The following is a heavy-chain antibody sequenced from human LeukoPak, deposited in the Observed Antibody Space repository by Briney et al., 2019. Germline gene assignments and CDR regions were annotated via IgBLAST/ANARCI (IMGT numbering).Heavy chain of an antibody. Sequence: GGSLRLSCAASRFTLISYGVSWVRQAPGRGVERVSTISGRGGSTYYEDSVKGRFTIARDNSKNTLYLQMISLRAEDTAVYYCAKDSIMGAISARYFDYWGQGTLVTVSS. V-gene: IGHV3-23*01. J-gene: IGHJ4*02. D-gene: IGHD1-26*01. CDR1: RFTLISYG. CDR3: AKDSIMGAISARYFDY. CDR2: ISGRGGST.